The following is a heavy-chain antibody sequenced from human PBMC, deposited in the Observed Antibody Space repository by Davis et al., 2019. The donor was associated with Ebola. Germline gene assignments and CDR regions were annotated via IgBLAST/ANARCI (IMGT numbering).Heavy chain of an antibody. CDR2: IFYSGST. CDR3: ARDVAATGSAFDV. CDR1: GGSISSGGSS. V-gene: IGHV4-61*08. D-gene: IGHD6-13*01. J-gene: IGHJ3*01. Sequence: GSLRLSCTVSGGSISSGGSSWSWIRQPPGKGLEWIGFIFYSGSTYYNPSLRRRVTISADTSKNQFSLSLGSVTAADTAIYYCARDVAATGSAFDVWGQGTMVTTSS.